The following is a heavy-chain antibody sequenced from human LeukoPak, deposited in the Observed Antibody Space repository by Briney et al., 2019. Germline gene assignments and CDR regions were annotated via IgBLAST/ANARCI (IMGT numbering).Heavy chain of an antibody. J-gene: IGHJ5*02. CDR1: GFTFSSYS. V-gene: IGHV3-48*04. D-gene: IGHD4-17*01. CDR3: ARGDYGTFDP. Sequence: GGSLRLSCAASGFTFSSYSMNWVRQAPGKGLEWVSYISSSSSTIYYADFVKGRFTISRDNAKNSLYLQMNSLRAEDTAVYYCARGDYGTFDPWGQGTLVTVSS. CDR2: ISSSSSTI.